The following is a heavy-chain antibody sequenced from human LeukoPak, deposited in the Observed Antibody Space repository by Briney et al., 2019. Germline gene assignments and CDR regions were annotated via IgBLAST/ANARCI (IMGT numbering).Heavy chain of an antibody. J-gene: IGHJ4*02. D-gene: IGHD6-13*01. V-gene: IGHV3-23*01. CDR3: AKDGHGRSWGNDFDY. Sequence: GGSLRLSCAASGFTFSSYSMSWVRQAPGKGLEWVSTISGSGGSTYYADSVKGRFTMSRDNSKNTLYLQMNSLRDEDTGVYYCAKDGHGRSWGNDFDYWGEGTLVTVSS. CDR2: ISGSGGST. CDR1: GFTFSSYS.